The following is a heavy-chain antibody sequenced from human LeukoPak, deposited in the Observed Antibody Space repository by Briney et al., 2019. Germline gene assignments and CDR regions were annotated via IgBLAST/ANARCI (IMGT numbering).Heavy chain of an antibody. J-gene: IGHJ6*03. CDR1: GGSFSGYY. CDR2: IDHSGST. CDR3: ARALRYSYYYMDV. D-gene: IGHD3-9*01. Sequence: SETLSLTCAVYGGSFSGYYWSWLRQPPGKGLEWIGEIDHSGSTNYNPSLKSRVTISVDTSKNQFSLKLSSVTAADTAVYYCARALRYSYYYMDVWGKGTTVTISS. V-gene: IGHV4-34*01.